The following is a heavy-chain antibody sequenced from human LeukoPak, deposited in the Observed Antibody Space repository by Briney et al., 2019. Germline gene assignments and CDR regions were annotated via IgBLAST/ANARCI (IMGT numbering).Heavy chain of an antibody. V-gene: IGHV3-21*01. CDR3: ARGVLDFWSGYNPLYYFDY. CDR2: ISSSSSYI. D-gene: IGHD3-3*01. CDR1: GFTFSSYA. J-gene: IGHJ4*02. Sequence: PGGSLRLSCAASGFTFSSYAMNWVRQAPGKGLEWVSSISSSSSYIYYADSVKGRFTISRDNAKNSLYLQMNSLRAEDTAVYYCARGVLDFWSGYNPLYYFDYWGQGTLVTVSS.